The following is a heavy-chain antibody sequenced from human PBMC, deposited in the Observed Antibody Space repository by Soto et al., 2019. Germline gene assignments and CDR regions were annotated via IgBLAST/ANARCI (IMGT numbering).Heavy chain of an antibody. V-gene: IGHV3-30*18. J-gene: IGHJ4*02. Sequence: QMQVVESGGGVSHTGRTLTLPCAASGYTLGSRGMHGVPQAPGRRLVLLAAISHDGVQTYYADSVKGRFSITRDHSKNTLYVQMNNLRDEDTAVYYCAKARGKWWITYFDYWGQGTLVTVSS. CDR1: GYTLGSRG. CDR3: AKARGKWWITYFDY. D-gene: IGHD2-15*01. CDR2: ISHDGVQT.